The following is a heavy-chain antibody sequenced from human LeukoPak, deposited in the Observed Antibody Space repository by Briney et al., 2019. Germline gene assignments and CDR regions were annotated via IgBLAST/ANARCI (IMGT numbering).Heavy chain of an antibody. CDR3: ARGHPVGSYGDYGY. V-gene: IGHV1-2*02. D-gene: IGHD4-17*01. CDR1: GYTFTGYY. CDR2: INPNSGGT. Sequence: ASVKVSCKASGYTFTGYYMHWVRQAPGQGLEWMGWINPNSGGTNYAQKFQGRVTMTRDTSISTAYMELSRLRSDDTAVYYRARGHPVGSYGDYGYWGQGTLVTVSS. J-gene: IGHJ4*02.